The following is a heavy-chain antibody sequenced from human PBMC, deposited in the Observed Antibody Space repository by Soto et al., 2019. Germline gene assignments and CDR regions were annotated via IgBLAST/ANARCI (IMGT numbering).Heavy chain of an antibody. CDR3: ARDLVP. Sequence: ASVKVSCKASGGTFSSYSISWVRQAPGQGLEWMGRIIPILGKANYAQKFQGRVTIAADKSTSTAYMELRSLTSDDTAVYYCARDLVPWGQGTLVTVSS. D-gene: IGHD3-16*02. V-gene: IGHV1-69*08. CDR1: GGTFSSYS. J-gene: IGHJ5*02. CDR2: IIPILGKA.